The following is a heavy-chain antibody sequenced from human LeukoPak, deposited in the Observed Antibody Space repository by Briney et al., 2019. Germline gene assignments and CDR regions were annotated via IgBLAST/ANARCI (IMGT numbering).Heavy chain of an antibody. V-gene: IGHV3-23*05. J-gene: IGHJ4*02. D-gene: IGHD3-10*01. CDR3: AVFGYGSGSRDY. Sequence: PGGSLRLSCVASGFTFGNYAMTWVRQAPGKGLEWVSTVTTSGSRSYYSGSVKGRFTISRDNAQKSLYLQMNSLRDEDTAVYYCAVFGYGSGSRDYWGQGTLVTVSS. CDR1: GFTFGNYA. CDR2: VTTSGSRS.